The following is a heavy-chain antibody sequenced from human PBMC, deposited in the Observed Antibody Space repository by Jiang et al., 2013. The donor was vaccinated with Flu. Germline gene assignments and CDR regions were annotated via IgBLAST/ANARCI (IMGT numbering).Heavy chain of an antibody. Sequence: PGLVKLHRPCPSPALSLVAPSSSGDYYWSWIRQPPGKGLEWIGYIYYSGSTYYNPSLKSRVTISVDTSKNQFSLKLSSVTAADTAVYYCARGHDTDGLDPWGQGTLVTVSS. CDR1: VAPSSSGDYY. CDR2: IYYSGST. V-gene: IGHV4-30-4*01. J-gene: IGHJ5*02. D-gene: IGHD5-18*01. CDR3: ARGHDTDGLDP.